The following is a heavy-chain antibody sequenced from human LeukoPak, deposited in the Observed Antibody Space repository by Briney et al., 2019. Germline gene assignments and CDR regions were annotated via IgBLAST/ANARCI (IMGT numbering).Heavy chain of an antibody. V-gene: IGHV3-7*04. CDR2: IEQDGSEK. CDR3: ARDDSSGYYFDY. J-gene: IGHJ4*02. D-gene: IGHD3-22*01. CDR1: GFTFSSYW. Sequence: GSLRLSCTASGFTFSSYWMSWVRQTPEKGLEWVANIEQDGSEKVYVDSVKGRFTISRDNAKSSLYLQMNGLRAEDTAVYYCARDDSSGYYFDYWGQGDLGTVSS.